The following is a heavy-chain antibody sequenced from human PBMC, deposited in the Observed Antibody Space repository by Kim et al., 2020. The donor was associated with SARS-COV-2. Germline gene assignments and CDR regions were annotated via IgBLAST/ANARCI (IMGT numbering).Heavy chain of an antibody. D-gene: IGHD3-16*02. CDR2: IYYSGST. V-gene: IGHV4-61*01. Sequence: SETLSLTCTVSGGSVSSGSYYWSWIRQPPGKGLEWIGYIYYSGSTNYNPSLKSRVTISVDTSKNQFSLKLSSVTAADTAVYYCARAAVRDYVWGSYRYTRGPFDYWGQGTLVTVSS. CDR3: ARAAVRDYVWGSYRYTRGPFDY. CDR1: GGSVSSGSYY. J-gene: IGHJ4*02.